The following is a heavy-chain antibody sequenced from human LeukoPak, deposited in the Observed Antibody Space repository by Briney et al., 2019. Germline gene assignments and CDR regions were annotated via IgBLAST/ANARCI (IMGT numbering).Heavy chain of an antibody. D-gene: IGHD3-10*01. CDR3: AREDITMVRGVIKSFDY. CDR2: IKQDGSEK. J-gene: IGHJ4*02. Sequence: GGSLRLSCAASGFTFSSYWMSWVRQAPGKGLEWVANIKQDGSEKYYVDSVKGRFTISRDNAKNSLYLQMNSLRAEDTAVYYCAREDITMVRGVIKSFDYWGQGTLVTVSS. CDR1: GFTFSSYW. V-gene: IGHV3-7*01.